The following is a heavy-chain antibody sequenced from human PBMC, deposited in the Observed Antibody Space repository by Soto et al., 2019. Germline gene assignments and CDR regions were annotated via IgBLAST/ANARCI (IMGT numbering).Heavy chain of an antibody. Sequence: GGSLRLSCAASGLTFSSYGMHWVRQAPGKGLEWVAIIWYDGSQKHYVDSVQGRFIISRDNSKNTLYLQMNSLRAEDTAVYYCVREDRWAFDYWGQGNLVHVSS. J-gene: IGHJ4*02. CDR1: GLTFSSYG. CDR2: IWYDGSQK. V-gene: IGHV3-33*01. CDR3: VREDRWAFDY.